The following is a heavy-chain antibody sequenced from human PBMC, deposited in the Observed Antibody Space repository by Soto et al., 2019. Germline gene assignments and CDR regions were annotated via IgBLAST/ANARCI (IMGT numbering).Heavy chain of an antibody. J-gene: IGHJ5*02. CDR2: IYHSGSP. V-gene: IGHV4-4*02. D-gene: IGHD2-2*01. CDR1: GGSISSATW. CDR3: ERSIPDAPNWFDT. Sequence: PSETLSLTCAVSGGSISSATWWSWVRQSPGRGLEWIGEIYHSGSPNYNPSLKSRVTMSVDKSKNLFSLRLSSVAATDSALYHCERSIPDAPNWFDTWGQGTLVTVSS.